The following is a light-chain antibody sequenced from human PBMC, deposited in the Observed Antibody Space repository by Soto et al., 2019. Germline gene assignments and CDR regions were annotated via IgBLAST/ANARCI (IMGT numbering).Light chain of an antibody. Sequence: EIVLTQSPDTLSLSPGERATLSCRASQSVSSSYLAWYQQKPGQAPRLLFYGASSRAIGIPDRFSGSGSGTDFALTISRLEPEDFAVYYCQQYGSSPLTFGGGTKVEIK. J-gene: IGKJ4*01. CDR1: QSVSSSY. V-gene: IGKV3-20*01. CDR3: QQYGSSPLT. CDR2: GAS.